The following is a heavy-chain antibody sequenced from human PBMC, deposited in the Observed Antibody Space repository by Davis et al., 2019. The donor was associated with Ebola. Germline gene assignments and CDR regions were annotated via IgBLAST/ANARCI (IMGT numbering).Heavy chain of an antibody. D-gene: IGHD3-10*01. CDR1: DSSITSGDY. CDR2: IYNTVST. Sequence: PSETLSLTFGVSDSSITSGDYWGWIRQSPGKGLEWIGSIYNTVSTHCNPSLKSRLTISIDTTKNQFSLNLNSVTAADTAVYYCARNNSGIPFDYWGLGTLVTVSS. J-gene: IGHJ4*02. CDR3: ARNNSGIPFDY. V-gene: IGHV4-38-2*01.